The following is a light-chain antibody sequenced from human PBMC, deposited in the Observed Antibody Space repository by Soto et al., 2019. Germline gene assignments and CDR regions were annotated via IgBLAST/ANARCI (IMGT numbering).Light chain of an antibody. CDR1: QGISSY. CDR2: AAS. CDR3: QQYYSYPVS. V-gene: IGKV1-8*01. J-gene: IGKJ2*01. Sequence: AIRMTQSPSSLSASTGDRVTITCRASQGISSYLAWYQQKPGKAPKLLNYAASTWQSGVPSRFSGSGSGTDFTLTIGCLQSEDFATYYCQQYYSYPVSFGQGTKLEIK.